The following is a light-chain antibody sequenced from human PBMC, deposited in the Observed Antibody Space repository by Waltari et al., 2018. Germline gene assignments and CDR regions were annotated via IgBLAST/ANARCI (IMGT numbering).Light chain of an antibody. V-gene: IGLV7-46*01. Sequence: QAMVTQEHSLTVPPGGTVTLTCASSTGPLTGGYHPFWFQQKPGQAPRTLIYAIGNKYTWTPARFSGFLLGDKAALTLSGAQPEDEADYYCLLSYGGGGVFGGGTRLTVL. CDR3: LLSYGGGGV. J-gene: IGLJ3*02. CDR1: TGPLTGGYH. CDR2: AIG.